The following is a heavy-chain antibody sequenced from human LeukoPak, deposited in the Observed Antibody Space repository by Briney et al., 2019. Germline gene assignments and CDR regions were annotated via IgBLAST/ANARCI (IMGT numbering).Heavy chain of an antibody. CDR2: FDPENGET. CDR3: ATDLAVAGNWFDS. V-gene: IGHV1-24*01. CDR1: GYILSDLS. Sequence: ASVKVSCKVSGYILSDLSMHWVRQAPGKGLEWMGGFDPENGETIYAQKFQGRITMTEDTSTDTAYMELSSLRSEDTAVYYCATDLAVAGNWFDSWGQGTLVTVSS. D-gene: IGHD6-19*01. J-gene: IGHJ5*01.